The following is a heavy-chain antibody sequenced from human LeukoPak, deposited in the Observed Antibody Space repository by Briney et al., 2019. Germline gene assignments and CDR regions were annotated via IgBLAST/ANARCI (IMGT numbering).Heavy chain of an antibody. D-gene: IGHD3-22*01. Sequence: SETLSLTCTVSGGSISSYYWSWIRQPPGKGLEWIGYIYYSGSTNYNPSLKSRVTISVDTSKNQFSLKLSSVTAADTAVYYCARGSFGGYYYDSSGGSFDIWGQGTMVTVSS. J-gene: IGHJ3*02. V-gene: IGHV4-59*01. CDR2: IYYSGST. CDR1: GGSISSYY. CDR3: ARGSFGGYYYDSSGGSFDI.